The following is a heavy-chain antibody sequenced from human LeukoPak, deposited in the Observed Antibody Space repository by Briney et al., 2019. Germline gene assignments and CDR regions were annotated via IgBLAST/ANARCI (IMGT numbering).Heavy chain of an antibody. V-gene: IGHV3-30*18. CDR3: AKGLVVGAFDI. J-gene: IGHJ3*02. CDR2: ISYDGSNK. D-gene: IGHD2-15*01. Sequence: GGSLRLSCAASGFTFSSYGMHWVRQAPGKGLEWVAVISYDGSNKYYADSVKGRFTISRDNSKNTLYLQMNSLRAEDTAVYYCAKGLVVGAFDIWGQGTMVTVSS. CDR1: GFTFSSYG.